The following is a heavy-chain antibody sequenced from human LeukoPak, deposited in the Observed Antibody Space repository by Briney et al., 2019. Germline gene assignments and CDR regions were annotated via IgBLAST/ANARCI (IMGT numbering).Heavy chain of an antibody. D-gene: IGHD6-19*01. CDR1: GFTFSSYW. Sequence: GGSLRLSCAASGFTFSSYWMSWVRQAPGKGLEWVSSISSSSSYIYYADSVKGRFTISRDNAKNSLYLQMNSLRAEDTAVYYCARDGGWSFDYWGQGTLVTVSS. J-gene: IGHJ4*02. CDR3: ARDGGWSFDY. CDR2: ISSSSSYI. V-gene: IGHV3-21*01.